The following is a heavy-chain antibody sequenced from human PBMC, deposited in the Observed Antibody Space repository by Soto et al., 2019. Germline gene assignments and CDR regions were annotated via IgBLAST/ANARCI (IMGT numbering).Heavy chain of an antibody. CDR3: ARGVGSGSYYNQYNWFDP. CDR2: MNANSGNT. CDR1: GYTFTSYD. Sequence: ASVKVSCKASGYTFTSYDINRVRQATGQGLEWMGWMNANSGNTKYAQKLQGRVTMTTDTSTSTAYMELRSLRSDDTAVYYCARGVGSGSYYNQYNWFDPWGQGTLVTVSS. J-gene: IGHJ5*02. V-gene: IGHV1-18*01. D-gene: IGHD3-10*01.